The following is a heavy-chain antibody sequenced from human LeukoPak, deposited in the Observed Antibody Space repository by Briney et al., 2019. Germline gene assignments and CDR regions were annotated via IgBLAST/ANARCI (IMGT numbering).Heavy chain of an antibody. Sequence: SEALSLTCTVSGASVTTHYWSWIRQPPGKGLEWIGSFYYSGSTNYSPSLNSRVTISLGTSKNQFSLKLRSVTAADTAVYYCARHEAVAGSGGDFDYWGQGTLVTVSS. CDR2: FYYSGST. D-gene: IGHD6-19*01. CDR1: GASVTTHY. V-gene: IGHV4-59*08. CDR3: ARHEAVAGSGGDFDY. J-gene: IGHJ4*02.